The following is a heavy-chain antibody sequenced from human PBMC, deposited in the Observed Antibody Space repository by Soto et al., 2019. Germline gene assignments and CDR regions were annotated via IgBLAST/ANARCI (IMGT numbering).Heavy chain of an antibody. J-gene: IGHJ4*02. CDR1: GASISSHY. Sequence: SETLSLTCTVSGASISSHYWGWIRQPPGKGLEWIGSIYYDGRTYDNPSLKSRVAMSVDTSKNQFSLNLRSVTAADTAVFYCARLLYDSRGYYYFDSWGQGTLVTVSS. D-gene: IGHD3-22*01. CDR3: ARLLYDSRGYYYFDS. CDR2: IYYDGRT. V-gene: IGHV4-39*01.